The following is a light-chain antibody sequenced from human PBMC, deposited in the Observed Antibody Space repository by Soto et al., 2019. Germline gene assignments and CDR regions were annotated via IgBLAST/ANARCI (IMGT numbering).Light chain of an antibody. Sequence: QSALTQPASVSGSPGQSITISCTGTSSDVGGYNYVSWYQQHPGKAPKLMIYEVSNRPSGVSNRFSGSKSGNTASLTISGLQAEDEADYYCSSYTSSSPSVVFGGGTKLNVL. CDR3: SSYTSSSPSVV. CDR1: SSDVGGYNY. CDR2: EVS. J-gene: IGLJ2*01. V-gene: IGLV2-14*01.